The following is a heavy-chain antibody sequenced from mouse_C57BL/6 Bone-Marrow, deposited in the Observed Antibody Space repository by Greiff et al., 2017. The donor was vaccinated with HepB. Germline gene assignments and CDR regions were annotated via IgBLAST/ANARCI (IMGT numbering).Heavy chain of an antibody. D-gene: IGHD1-1*01. CDR3: ARRNYYGSRGYFDY. CDR2: IYPRSGNT. V-gene: IGHV1-81*01. Sequence: VQLVESGAELARPGASVKLSCKASGYTFTSYGISWVKQRTGQGLEWIGEIYPRSGNTYYNEKFKGKATLTADKSSSTAYMELRSLTSEDSAVYFCARRNYYGSRGYFDYWGQGTTLTVSS. CDR1: GYTFTSYG. J-gene: IGHJ2*01.